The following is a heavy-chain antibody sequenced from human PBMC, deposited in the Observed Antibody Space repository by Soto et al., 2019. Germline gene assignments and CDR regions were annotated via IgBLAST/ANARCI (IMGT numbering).Heavy chain of an antibody. D-gene: IGHD5-18*01. J-gene: IGHJ6*02. CDR2: IIPIFGTA. Sequence: QVQLVQSGAEVKKPGSSVKVSCKASRGTFSIYALSCVRQAPEQGIEWMGGIIPIFGTAHYAQKFQGRVTITESESTGTAYMEMRSMRSEDTAVYYCAGDWGLLVTMDTAIPRLTPLKWYYYGGMDVWVQGTTVTVSS. CDR3: AGDWGLLVTMDTAIPRLTPLKWYYYGGMDV. V-gene: IGHV1-69*01. CDR1: RGTFSIYA.